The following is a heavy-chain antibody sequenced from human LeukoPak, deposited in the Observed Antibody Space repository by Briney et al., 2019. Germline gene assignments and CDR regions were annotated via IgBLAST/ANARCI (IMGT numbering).Heavy chain of an antibody. D-gene: IGHD3-10*01. CDR1: GFTFSSYW. J-gene: IGHJ6*02. V-gene: IGHV3-23*01. CDR3: AKAVWGGDPYYYYGMDV. CDR2: ISGSGGST. Sequence: QPGGSLRLSCAASGFTFSSYWMHWVRQAPGKGLEWVSAISGSGGSTYYADSVKGRFTISRDNSKNTLYLQMNSLRAEDTAVYYCAKAVWGGDPYYYYGMDVWGQGTTVTVSS.